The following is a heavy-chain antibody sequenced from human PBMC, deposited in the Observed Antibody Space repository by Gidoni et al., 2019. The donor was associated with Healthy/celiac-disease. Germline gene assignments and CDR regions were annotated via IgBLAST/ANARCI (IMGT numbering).Heavy chain of an antibody. D-gene: IGHD1-26*01. CDR1: GFTFSNQW. V-gene: IGHV3-7*01. CDR3: AREVGDGGYSD. J-gene: IGHJ4*02. Sequence: EVQLVESGGGLVQPGGCLRLSCVGSGFTFSNQWMTWVRQAPGKGLEWVANIKPDGSGSYSVDSLKGRFSISRDNAKNSLFLQMNSLRAEDTAVYYCAREVGDGGYSDWGQGTLVTVSS. CDR2: IKPDGSGS.